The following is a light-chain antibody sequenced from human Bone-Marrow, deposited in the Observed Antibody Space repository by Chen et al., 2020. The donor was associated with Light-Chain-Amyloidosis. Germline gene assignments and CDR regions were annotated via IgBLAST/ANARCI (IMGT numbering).Light chain of an antibody. CDR2: EDD. J-gene: IGLJ3*02. CDR1: SGSIATNY. Sequence: NFMLTQPHSVSESPGKTVIISCTRSSGSIATNYVQWYQQRPGSSPTTVIYEDDQRPSGVPDRFSGSIDTSSNSASLTLSRLKSEDEADYNCQSYQGSSQGVFGGGTKLTVL. CDR3: QSYQGSSQGV. V-gene: IGLV6-57*01.